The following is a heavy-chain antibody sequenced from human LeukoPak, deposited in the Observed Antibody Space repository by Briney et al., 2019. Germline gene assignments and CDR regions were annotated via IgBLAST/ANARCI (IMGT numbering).Heavy chain of an antibody. D-gene: IGHD1-1*01. J-gene: IGHJ4*02. CDR2: IKPDGSET. CDR3: GGFGYEATVDL. Sequence: QPGGSLRLSCAASGFMFSTYWMTWVRQPPGKGLEFVANIKPDGSETYYVDSVKGRFTISRDNTKNLEFLQMNSLRGEDAAVYHCGGFGYEATVDLWGQGTLVTVSS. V-gene: IGHV3-7*01. CDR1: GFMFSTYW.